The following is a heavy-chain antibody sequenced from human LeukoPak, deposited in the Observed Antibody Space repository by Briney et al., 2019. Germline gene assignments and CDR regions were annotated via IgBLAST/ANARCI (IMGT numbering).Heavy chain of an antibody. CDR3: ARHSEEDGSNPKPLDY. CDR1: GGSITNSHYY. D-gene: IGHD6-6*01. V-gene: IGHV4-39*01. J-gene: IGHJ4*02. Sequence: PSETLSLTYGVSGGSITNSHYYWGWIRQPPGKGLEWIGSISYRGRTFYNPSLKSRITISVDSSKNQFSLRLNSVTAEDTAEYYCARHSEEDGSNPKPLDYWGQGTLVTVSS. CDR2: ISYRGRT.